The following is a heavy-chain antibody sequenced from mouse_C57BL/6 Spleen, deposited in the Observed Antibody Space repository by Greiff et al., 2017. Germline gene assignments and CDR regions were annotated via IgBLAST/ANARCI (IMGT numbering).Heavy chain of an antibody. D-gene: IGHD1-1*01. V-gene: IGHV5-4*01. CDR3: AREGGTVVAAYYAMDY. CDR1: GFTFSSYS. J-gene: IGHJ4*01. Sequence: EVQVVESGGGLVKPGGSLKLSCAASGFTFSSYSMSWVRQTPEQRLEWVATISDGGSYTYYPDNVKGRFPLPRDNAKNKLYLQMSHLKSEDTAMYYCAREGGTVVAAYYAMDYWGQGTSVTVSS. CDR2: ISDGGSYT.